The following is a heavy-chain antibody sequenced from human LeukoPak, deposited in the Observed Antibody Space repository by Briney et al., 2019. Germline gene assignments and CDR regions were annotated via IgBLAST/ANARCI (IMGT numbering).Heavy chain of an antibody. CDR2: INHSGST. CDR3: ARTHVVLRFLEWRY. J-gene: IGHJ4*02. Sequence: SETLSLTCAVYGGSFSGYYWSWIRQPPGKGLEWIGEINHSGSTNYNPSLKSRVTISVDTPKNQFSLKLSSVTAADTAVYYCARTHVVLRFLEWRYWGQGTLVTVSS. V-gene: IGHV4-34*01. D-gene: IGHD3-3*01. CDR1: GGSFSGYY.